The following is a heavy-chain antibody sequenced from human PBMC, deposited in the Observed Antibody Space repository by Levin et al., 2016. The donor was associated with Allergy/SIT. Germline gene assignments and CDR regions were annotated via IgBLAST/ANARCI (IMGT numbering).Heavy chain of an antibody. V-gene: IGHV4-34*01. J-gene: IGHJ6*02. Sequence: SETLSLTCAVYGGSFSGYYWSWIRQPPGKGLEWIGEINHSGSTNYNPSLKSRVTISVDTSKNQFSLKLSSVTAADTAVYYCASAAFYRPTWGYYGMDVWGQGTTVTVSS. CDR2: INHSGST. CDR3: ASAAFYRPTWGYYGMDV. CDR1: GGSFSGYY. D-gene: IGHD7-27*01.